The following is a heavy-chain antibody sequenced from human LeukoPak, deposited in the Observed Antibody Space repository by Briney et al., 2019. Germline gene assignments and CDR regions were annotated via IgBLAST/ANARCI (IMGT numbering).Heavy chain of an antibody. V-gene: IGHV3-7*01. Sequence: PGGSLRLSCAASGFTFSSYWMSWVRQAPGKGLEWVANIKQDGSEKYYVDSVKGRFTISRDNAKNSLYLQMNSLRAEDTAVYYCARQNYAFWSGYIVYWGQGTLVTVSS. J-gene: IGHJ4*02. D-gene: IGHD3-3*01. CDR2: IKQDGSEK. CDR3: ARQNYAFWSGYIVY. CDR1: GFTFSSYW.